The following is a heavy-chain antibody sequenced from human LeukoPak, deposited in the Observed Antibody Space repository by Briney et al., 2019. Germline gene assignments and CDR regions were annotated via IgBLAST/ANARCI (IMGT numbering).Heavy chain of an antibody. V-gene: IGHV3-7*01. CDR3: GLDIIVGATTAGDAFDI. CDR2: IKQDGSEK. Sequence: GGSLRLSCAASGFTFSSYWMSWVRQAPGKGLEWVANIKQDGSEKYYVDSVKGRFTISRDNAKNSLYLQMNSLRAEDTAVYYCGLDIIVGATTAGDAFDIWGQGTMVTVSS. J-gene: IGHJ3*02. CDR1: GFTFSSYW. D-gene: IGHD1-26*01.